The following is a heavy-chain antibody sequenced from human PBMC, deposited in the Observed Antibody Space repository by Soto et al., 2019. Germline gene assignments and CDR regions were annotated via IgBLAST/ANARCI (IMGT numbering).Heavy chain of an antibody. D-gene: IGHD3-22*01. Sequence: QVQLVQSGAEVKKPGSSVKVSCKASGGTFSSYAISWVRQAPGQGLEWMGGIIPIFGTANYAQKFQGRVTITADESTSTAYMELSSLRSEDTAVYYCARRGSGFYYDSSGYYARALRYIYYYYYYGRDVWGQGTTVTVSS. V-gene: IGHV1-69*01. CDR3: ARRGSGFYYDSSGYYARALRYIYYYYYYGRDV. J-gene: IGHJ6*02. CDR1: GGTFSSYA. CDR2: IIPIFGTA.